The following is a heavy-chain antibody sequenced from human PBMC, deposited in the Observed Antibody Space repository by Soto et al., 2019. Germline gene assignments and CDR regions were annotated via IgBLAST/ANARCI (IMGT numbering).Heavy chain of an antibody. D-gene: IGHD5-12*01. V-gene: IGHV3-23*01. J-gene: IGHJ4*02. Sequence: EVQLLESGGGLVQPGGSLRLSCAASGFTFSSYAMTWVRQAPGKGLEWVSAISGSGGSTYYAGSVKGRFTISRDNSKNTLYLQMNSLRAEDTAVYYCAQERIDSAYVPTGTDYWGQGTLVTVSS. CDR1: GFTFSSYA. CDR3: AQERIDSAYVPTGTDY. CDR2: ISGSGGST.